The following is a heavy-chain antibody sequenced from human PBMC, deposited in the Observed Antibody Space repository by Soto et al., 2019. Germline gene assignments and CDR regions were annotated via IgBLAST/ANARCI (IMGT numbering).Heavy chain of an antibody. Sequence: SETLSLTCTVSGDSISSGSYWGWIRQPPGEGPEWIASIYHGGTTFYNPSLKSRISISVDTSKNQFSLRLTSVTAADTATYYCARVHVMVVAGSTFDYWGPGTLVTVS. V-gene: IGHV4-38-2*02. CDR1: GDSISSGSY. D-gene: IGHD6-19*01. J-gene: IGHJ4*03. CDR2: IYHGGTT. CDR3: ARVHVMVVAGSTFDY.